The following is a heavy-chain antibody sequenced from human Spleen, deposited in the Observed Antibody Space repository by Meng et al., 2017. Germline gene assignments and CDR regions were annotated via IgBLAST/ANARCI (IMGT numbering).Heavy chain of an antibody. J-gene: IGHJ5*02. V-gene: IGHV4-34*01. CDR3: ARGAIATIRSLNP. CDR2: IEYSGST. Sequence: CGAGLLNPSETLYLACAVYGGAFIDHYLTWIRQSPGKGLEWIGEIEYSGSTNYNPSLQSRVTVSVDTIKKQFSLKLTSLTAADTAVYYCARGAIATIRSLNPWGQGTLVTVSS. CDR1: GGAFIDHY. D-gene: IGHD2-2*02.